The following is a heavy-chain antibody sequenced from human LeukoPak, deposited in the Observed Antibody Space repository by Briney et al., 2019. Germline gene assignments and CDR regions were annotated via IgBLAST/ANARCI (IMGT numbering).Heavy chain of an antibody. D-gene: IGHD6-19*01. CDR3: AKAIAAVAGYDAFDI. Sequence: GGSLRLSCAASGFRFEDFAMFWVRQVSGKGLEWVSFISWSGAQWGYADLVEGRFTISRDNAKNSLYLELSGLRPEDTAMYFCAKAIAAVAGYDAFDIWGQGTMVTVSS. CDR2: ISWSGAQW. J-gene: IGHJ3*02. CDR1: GFRFEDFA. V-gene: IGHV3-9*01.